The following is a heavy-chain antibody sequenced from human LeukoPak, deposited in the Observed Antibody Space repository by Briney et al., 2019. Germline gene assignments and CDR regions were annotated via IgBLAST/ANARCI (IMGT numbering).Heavy chain of an antibody. V-gene: IGHV1-18*01. D-gene: IGHD3-3*01. CDR2: ISAYNGKT. CDR1: GYTFTSYG. J-gene: IGHJ6*03. Sequence: ASVKVSCKASGYTFTSYGISWVRQAPGQGLEWMGWISAYNGKTNYAQKLQGRVTMTTDTSTSTAYMELRSLRSDDTAVYYCARDSRGYYDFWSGYRVGEDMDVWGKGTTVTVSS. CDR3: ARDSRGYYDFWSGYRVGEDMDV.